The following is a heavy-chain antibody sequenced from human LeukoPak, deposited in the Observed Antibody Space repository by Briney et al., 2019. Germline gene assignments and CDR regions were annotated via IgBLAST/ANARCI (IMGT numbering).Heavy chain of an antibody. CDR3: AKGPPSSSAQYFQH. Sequence: GGSLRLSCAASGFTFINYAMSWVRQAPGKGLEWVSGISGSGDTTYYADSVKGQFTISRDNSKNTLFLQMNSLRAEDTAVYYCAKGPPSSSAQYFQHWGQGTLVTVSS. D-gene: IGHD6-6*01. CDR2: ISGSGDTT. V-gene: IGHV3-23*01. CDR1: GFTFINYA. J-gene: IGHJ1*01.